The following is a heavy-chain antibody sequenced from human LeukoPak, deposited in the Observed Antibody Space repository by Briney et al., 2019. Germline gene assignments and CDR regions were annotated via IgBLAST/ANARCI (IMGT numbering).Heavy chain of an antibody. J-gene: IGHJ4*02. CDR1: GFSLSTSGVG. CDR2: IYWDDDK. D-gene: IGHD6-19*01. V-gene: IGHV2-5*02. Sequence: KESGPTLVKPTRTLTLTCTFSGFSLSTSGVGVGWIRQPPGKALEWLALIYWDDDKRYSPSLKSRLTITKDTSKNQVVLTMTNMDPVDTATYYCAHNGEDSSGWYSPYYFDYWGQGTLVTVSS. CDR3: AHNGEDSSGWYSPYYFDY.